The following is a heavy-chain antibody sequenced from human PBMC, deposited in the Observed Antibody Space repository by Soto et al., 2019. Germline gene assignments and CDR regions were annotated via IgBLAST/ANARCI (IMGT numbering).Heavy chain of an antibody. J-gene: IGHJ3*02. CDR1: GFIFNNSA. Sequence: HPGGSLRLSCTASGFIFNNSAMTWVRQAPGQGLQWVASVSDNGGSRGGTYYADSVKGRFTISRDNSKNTLYLQLDSLTGADTAVYYCASAKAVVIAALGIWGQGTMVTVSS. CDR3: ASAKAVVIAALGI. CDR2: VSDNGGSRGGT. D-gene: IGHD2-21*01. V-gene: IGHV3-23*01.